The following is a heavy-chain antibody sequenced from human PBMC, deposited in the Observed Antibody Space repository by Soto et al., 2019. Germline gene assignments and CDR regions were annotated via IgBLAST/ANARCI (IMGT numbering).Heavy chain of an antibody. CDR2: IYYSGSI. V-gene: IGHV4-59*01. D-gene: IGHD1-26*01. Sequence: SETLSLTCTVSGGSINSYYWSWIRQPPGKGLEWIGYIYYSGSINYNPSLKSRVTISVDTSKNQFSLKLSSVTAADTAVYYCARRYGGNFDYWGQGTLVTVSS. J-gene: IGHJ4*02. CDR1: GGSINSYY. CDR3: ARRYGGNFDY.